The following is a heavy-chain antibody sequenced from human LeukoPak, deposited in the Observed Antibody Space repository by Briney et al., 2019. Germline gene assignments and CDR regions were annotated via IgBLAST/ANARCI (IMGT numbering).Heavy chain of an antibody. V-gene: IGHV4-59*08. CDR2: IYYSGST. CDR3: ARHRYSSAWSVVDY. Sequence: PSETLSLTCTVSGGSISTYYWSWIRQPPGKGLEWIGNIYYSGSTNYNPSLKSRVTISVDTSKNQFSLKQTTVTAADTAVYYCARHRYSSAWSVVDYWGQGTLVTVSS. J-gene: IGHJ4*02. CDR1: GGSISTYY. D-gene: IGHD6-19*01.